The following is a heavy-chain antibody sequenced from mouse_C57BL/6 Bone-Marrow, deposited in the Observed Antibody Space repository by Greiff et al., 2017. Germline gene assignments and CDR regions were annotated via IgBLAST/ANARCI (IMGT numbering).Heavy chain of an antibody. CDR1: GYTFTNYW. D-gene: IGHD2-1*01. CDR3: ARCNPYAMDY. J-gene: IGHJ4*01. V-gene: IGHV1-63*01. CDR2: IYPGGGYT. Sequence: VQLQQSGAELVRPGTSVKMSCKASGYTFTNYWIGWAKQRPGHGLEWIGDIYPGGGYTNYNEKFKGKATLPADKSSSTAYMQFSSLTSEDSAIYYCARCNPYAMDYWGQGTSVTVAS.